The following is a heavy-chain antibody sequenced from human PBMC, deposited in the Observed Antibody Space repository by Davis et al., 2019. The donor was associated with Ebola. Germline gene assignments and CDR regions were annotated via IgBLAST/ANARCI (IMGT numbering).Heavy chain of an antibody. D-gene: IGHD4-23*01. J-gene: IGHJ5*02. CDR3: ARSTVGGKSGRWFDP. CDR2: IYPGDSDV. Sequence: GESLKISCKGSGYSFTNYWIGWVRQMPGKGLEWLGIIYPGDSDVRYSPSFQGRVTISADKSTSTAYLQWSSLKASDTAMYYCARSTVGGKSGRWFDPWGQGTLVTVSS. CDR1: GYSFTNYW. V-gene: IGHV5-51*01.